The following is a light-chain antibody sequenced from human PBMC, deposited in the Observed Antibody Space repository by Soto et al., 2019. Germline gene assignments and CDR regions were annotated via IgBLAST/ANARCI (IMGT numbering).Light chain of an antibody. CDR3: QQYSSSPFT. V-gene: IGKV3-20*01. CDR2: GAS. CDR1: QSVSSSY. J-gene: IGKJ2*01. Sequence: DIVLTQSPGTLSLSPGERATLSCRASQSVSSSYLAWYQQKPGQAPRLLIYGASSRPTGIPDRFSGSGSGTDFTLTISSLEPEDFAMYYCQQYSSSPFTFGQGTKLEIK.